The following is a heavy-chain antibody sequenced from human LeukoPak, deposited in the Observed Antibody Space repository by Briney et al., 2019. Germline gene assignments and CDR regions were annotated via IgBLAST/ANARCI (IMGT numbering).Heavy chain of an antibody. Sequence: PGGSLRLSCAASGFSFSSYWMHWVRQAPGKGLVWVSQINTDGSNTRYADSVKGRFTISRDNAKNTLYLQMNSLRAEDTAVYYCARDGLYYYGMDVWGQGTTVTVSS. CDR1: GFSFSSYW. CDR2: INTDGSNT. V-gene: IGHV3-74*01. J-gene: IGHJ6*02. CDR3: ARDGLYYYGMDV.